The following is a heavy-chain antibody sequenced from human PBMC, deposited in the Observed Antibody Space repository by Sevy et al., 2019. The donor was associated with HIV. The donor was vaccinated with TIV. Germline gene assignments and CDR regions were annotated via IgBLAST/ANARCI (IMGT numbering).Heavy chain of an antibody. CDR2: IYYNGHI. CDR3: AGENAWGRGYS. CDR1: GGSITSLY. V-gene: IGHV4-59*08. D-gene: IGHD1-26*01. Sequence: SETLSLTCTVSGGSITSLYWNWIRQPPGKGLEWIATIYYNGHINYNPSLKSRVTLSLDTSKNQFSLRLSSVTAAHTAMYYCAGENAWGRGYSWGQGTLVTVSS. J-gene: IGHJ4*02.